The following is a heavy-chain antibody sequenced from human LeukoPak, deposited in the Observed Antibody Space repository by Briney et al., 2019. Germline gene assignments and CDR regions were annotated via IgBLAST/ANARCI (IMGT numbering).Heavy chain of an antibody. V-gene: IGHV4-59*12. J-gene: IGHJ6*02. Sequence: SETLSLTCTVSGGSISSYYWSWIRQPPGKGLEWIGYIYYSGSTNYNPSLKSRVTISVDTSKNQFSLKLSSVTAADTAVYYCARDHIAAAGIFYYGMDVWGQGTTATVSS. CDR3: ARDHIAAAGIFYYGMDV. CDR2: IYYSGST. D-gene: IGHD6-13*01. CDR1: GGSISSYY.